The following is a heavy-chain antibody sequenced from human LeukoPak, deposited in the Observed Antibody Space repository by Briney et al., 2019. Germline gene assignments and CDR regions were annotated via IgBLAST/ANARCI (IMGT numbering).Heavy chain of an antibody. CDR1: GFTFSDYY. CDR2: ISDSGSTM. V-gene: IGHV3-11*04. Sequence: GGSLRLSCAASGFTFSDYYMTWIRQAPGKGLEWVSYISDSGSTMYYADSVKGRFTISRDNAKNSLYLQMNSLRAEDTAVYYCARDRRYFDWYWAFDIWGQGTMVTVSS. D-gene: IGHD3-9*01. CDR3: ARDRRYFDWYWAFDI. J-gene: IGHJ3*02.